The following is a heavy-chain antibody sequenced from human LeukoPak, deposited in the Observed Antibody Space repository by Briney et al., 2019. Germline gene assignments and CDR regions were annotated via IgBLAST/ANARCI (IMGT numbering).Heavy chain of an antibody. V-gene: IGHV1-69*04. J-gene: IGHJ6*02. CDR1: GGTFSSYA. CDR2: ITPILGIA. D-gene: IGHD3-10*01. CDR3: ARDRVRGVPEYYYYGMDV. Sequence: ASVKVSCKASGGTFSSYAISWVRQAPGQGLEWMGRITPILGIANYAQKFQGRVTITADKSTSTAYMELSSLRSEDTAVYYCARDRVRGVPEYYYYGMDVWGQGTTVTVSS.